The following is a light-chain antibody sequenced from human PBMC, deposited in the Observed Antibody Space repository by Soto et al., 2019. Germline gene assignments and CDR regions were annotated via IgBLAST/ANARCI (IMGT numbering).Light chain of an antibody. Sequence: VLLTQAPGALSLSPGEIATLSCRASPSVTNFLAWYQQNPGQPPRLLIYGASSRATGIPDRFRGSGSGRDFTIIMRSMENDDFAVFYCKPYDSLQITLGKGTRLEIK. V-gene: IGKV3-20*01. CDR1: PSVTNF. CDR2: GAS. J-gene: IGKJ5*01. CDR3: KPYDSLQIT.